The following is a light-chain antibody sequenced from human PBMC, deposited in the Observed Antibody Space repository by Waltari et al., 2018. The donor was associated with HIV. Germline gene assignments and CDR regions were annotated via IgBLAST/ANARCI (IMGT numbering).Light chain of an antibody. CDR3: VQTTQFPYT. J-gene: IGKJ2*01. CDR2: KVS. V-gene: IGKV2-24*01. Sequence: LMTQSPLSSPVTLGQTATISCRSSQSLVHSDGRTYLSWHQQRPGQPPRLLIHKVSNLFSGVSDRFSGSGSGTDFTLKIDRVEPADVGVYYCVQTTQFPYTFGQGTKLEIQ. CDR1: QSLVHSDGRTY.